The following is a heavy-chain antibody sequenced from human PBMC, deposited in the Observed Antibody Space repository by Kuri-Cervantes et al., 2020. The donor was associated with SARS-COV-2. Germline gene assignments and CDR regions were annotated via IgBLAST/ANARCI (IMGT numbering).Heavy chain of an antibody. CDR1: GFTFSSYG. D-gene: IGHD5-12*01. V-gene: IGHV4-34*01. CDR3: ASHHNSGYAPLDY. CDR2: INHSGST. Sequence: ESLKISCAASGFTFSSYGMHWVRQAPGKGLEWIGEINHSGSTNYNPSLKSRVTISVDTSKNQFSLKLSSVTAADTAVYYCASHHNSGYAPLDYWGQGTLVTVSS. J-gene: IGHJ4*02.